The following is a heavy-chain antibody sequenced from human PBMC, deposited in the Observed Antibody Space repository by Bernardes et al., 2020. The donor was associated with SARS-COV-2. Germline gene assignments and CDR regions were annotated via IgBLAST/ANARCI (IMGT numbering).Heavy chain of an antibody. D-gene: IGHD3-22*01. Sequence: GGSLRLSCAASGFSFSDYAMAWVRQAPGEGLEWVSGITSSGAETSYANSVKGRFTISRDNSKNTLYLQMNSLRVEDTALYYCAKVYDDYWGQGTLVTVSS. CDR2: ITSSGAET. V-gene: IGHV3-23*05. CDR1: GFSFSDYA. J-gene: IGHJ4*02. CDR3: AKVYDDY.